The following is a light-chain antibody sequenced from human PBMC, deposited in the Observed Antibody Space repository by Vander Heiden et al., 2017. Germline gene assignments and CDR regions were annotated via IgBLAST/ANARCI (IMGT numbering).Light chain of an antibody. Sequence: DIHMPQSPSSLSASVGDRVTITCRASQSISSYLHWYQQKPGKAPKLLIYAASALQTGVPSRFSASGSGTDFTLSISALQPEDFATYYCQQSYSGPLTFGGGTKVEI. CDR3: QQSYSGPLT. CDR2: AAS. CDR1: QSISSY. J-gene: IGKJ4*01. V-gene: IGKV1-39*01.